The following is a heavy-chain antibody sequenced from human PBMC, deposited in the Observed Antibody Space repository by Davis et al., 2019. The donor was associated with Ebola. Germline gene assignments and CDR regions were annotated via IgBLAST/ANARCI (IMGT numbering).Heavy chain of an antibody. CDR2: VHSRSGI. V-gene: IGHV3-53*01. Sequence: GESLKISCSASGYTVGSDFMIWARQGPGKGLEWLSMVHSRSGIFYADSVRGRFTISTDTSKNTLYLQMNSLRAEDTAVYYCAKLGYCSSTSCPNYYYYGMDVWGQGTTVTVSS. CDR1: GYTVGSDF. D-gene: IGHD2-2*01. CDR3: AKLGYCSSTSCPNYYYYGMDV. J-gene: IGHJ6*02.